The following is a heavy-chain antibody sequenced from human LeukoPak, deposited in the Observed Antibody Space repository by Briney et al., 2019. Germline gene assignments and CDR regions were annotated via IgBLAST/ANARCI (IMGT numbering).Heavy chain of an antibody. J-gene: IGHJ4*02. V-gene: IGHV3-66*01. D-gene: IGHD2-15*01. CDR1: GFIITKDN. CDR3: AKGDQRYCSGGSCQRRYFDY. CDR2: MNRDGST. Sequence: GGSLRLSCAASGFIITKDNMTWVRQAPGKGLEWVSVMNRDGSTDYADSVKGRFSISRDNSKNTLDLQMNSLRAEDTAVYYCAKGDQRYCSGGSCQRRYFDYWGQGTLVTVSS.